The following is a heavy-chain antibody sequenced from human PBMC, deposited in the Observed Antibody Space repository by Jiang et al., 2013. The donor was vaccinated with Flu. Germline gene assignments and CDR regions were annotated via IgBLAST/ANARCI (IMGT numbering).Heavy chain of an antibody. CDR3: AKAEGNDYGDYVFNYYYYHMDV. CDR2: IDAGNGNT. CDR1: GYTFSNYA. V-gene: IGHV1-3*01. Sequence: GAEVKKPGASVKVSCKASGYTFSNYAIHWVRQAPGQRFEWMGWIDAGNGNTKYSQKFQGRVTITRDTSASTAYLELSSLISEDTAVYYCAKAEGNDYGDYVFNYYYYHMDVWGQGTTVTVSS. J-gene: IGHJ6*02. D-gene: IGHD4-17*01.